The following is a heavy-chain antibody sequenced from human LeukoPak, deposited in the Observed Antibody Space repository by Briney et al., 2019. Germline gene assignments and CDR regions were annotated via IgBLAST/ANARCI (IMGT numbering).Heavy chain of an antibody. CDR2: IYSGDSDT. CDR1: GYAFPSYW. CDR3: ARPGSRGYGTSFDY. Sequence: GESLKISCHGSGYAFPSYWIGWVRQRPGKGLEWVGIIYSGDSDTRYSPSFKGQVTISVDKSISTAYLQWSSLKASDTAMYYCARPGSRGYGTSFDYWGQGTLVTVSS. V-gene: IGHV5-51*01. D-gene: IGHD6-13*01. J-gene: IGHJ4*02.